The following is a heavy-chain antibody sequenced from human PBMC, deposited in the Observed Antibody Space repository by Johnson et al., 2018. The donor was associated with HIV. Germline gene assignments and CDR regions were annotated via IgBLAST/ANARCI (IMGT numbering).Heavy chain of an antibody. Sequence: QVQLVESGGGVVQPGGSLRLSCAASGFTFSTYGIHWVRQAPGKGLEWVSFIRYDGKDKYYADFVKGRFTISRDNSKNTLYLQMNSLRAEDTAVYYCASGGVIHDAFDIWGQGTMVTLSS. V-gene: IGHV3-30*02. D-gene: IGHD3-3*01. CDR1: GFTFSTYG. CDR3: ASGGVIHDAFDI. J-gene: IGHJ3*02. CDR2: IRYDGKDK.